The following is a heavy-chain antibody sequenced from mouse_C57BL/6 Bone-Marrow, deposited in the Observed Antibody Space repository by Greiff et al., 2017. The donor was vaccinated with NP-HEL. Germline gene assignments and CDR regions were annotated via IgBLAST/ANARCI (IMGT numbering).Heavy chain of an antibody. Sequence: VQVVESGAELIRPGTSVKVSCKASGYAFTNYLIEWVKQRPGQGLEWIGVINPGSGGTNYNEKFKGKATLTADKSSSTAYMQLSSLTSEDSAVYFCARELRWYFDVWGTGTTVTVSS. CDR2: INPGSGGT. CDR3: ARELRWYFDV. CDR1: GYAFTNYL. D-gene: IGHD2-4*01. J-gene: IGHJ1*03. V-gene: IGHV1-54*01.